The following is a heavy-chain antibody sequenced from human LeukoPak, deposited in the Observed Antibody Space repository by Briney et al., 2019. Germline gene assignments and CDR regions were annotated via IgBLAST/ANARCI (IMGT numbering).Heavy chain of an antibody. V-gene: IGHV3-23*01. CDR3: ASSLIRRVTLRSFDY. D-gene: IGHD3-10*01. CDR2: ISGSGSDT. J-gene: IGHJ4*02. Sequence: GVSLRLSCAASGFTFGGFGMRWVRQAPGKGLEWFSAISGSGSDTYYADSVKGRFTTARENSKKKLYLPMTSLRAEDTAVYYCASSLIRRVTLRSFDYWGQGTLVAVSS. CDR1: GFTFGGFG.